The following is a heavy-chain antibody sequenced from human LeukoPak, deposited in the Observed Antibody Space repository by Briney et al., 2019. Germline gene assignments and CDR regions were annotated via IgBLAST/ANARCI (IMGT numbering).Heavy chain of an antibody. CDR1: GFTFSSYA. V-gene: IGHV3-23*01. D-gene: IGHD4-17*01. CDR2: LSGSGGTT. Sequence: SGGSLRLSCAASGFTFSSYAVSWVRQAPGKGLEWVSSLSGSGGTTYHADSVKGRFSISRDNSKNTLYLQLNSLRAEDTAVYYCAKGGRTSRVTTSRVVFGYYYSLDVWGKGTPVTVSS. CDR3: AKGGRTSRVTTSRVVFGYYYSLDV. J-gene: IGHJ6*03.